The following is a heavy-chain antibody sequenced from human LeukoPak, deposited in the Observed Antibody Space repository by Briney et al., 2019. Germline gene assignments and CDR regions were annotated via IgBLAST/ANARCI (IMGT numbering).Heavy chain of an antibody. CDR2: MSGTGSAI. CDR1: GFTFSSYE. D-gene: IGHD3-22*01. V-gene: IGHV3-48*03. CDR3: TREQDREAAATIVGDY. Sequence: GGSLRLSCAASGFTFSSYEMNWVRQAPGKGLEWVSYMSGTGSAIFYADSVRGRFTISRDNAKNSLYLEMNSLRAEDTAVYYCTREQDREAAATIVGDYWGQGTLVTVSS. J-gene: IGHJ4*02.